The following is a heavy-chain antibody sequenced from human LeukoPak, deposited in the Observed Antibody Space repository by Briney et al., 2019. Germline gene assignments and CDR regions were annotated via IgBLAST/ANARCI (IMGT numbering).Heavy chain of an antibody. CDR2: IYYSGST. CDR3: ARLGGYDY. Sequence: SETLSLTCTVSGGSISSSSYYWGWIRQPPGKGLEWIGSIYYSGSTYYNPSLKSRVTISVDTSKNQFSLKLSSVTAADTAVYYCARLGGYDYWGQGTLVTVSS. D-gene: IGHD3-16*01. J-gene: IGHJ4*02. V-gene: IGHV4-39*01. CDR1: GGSISSSSYY.